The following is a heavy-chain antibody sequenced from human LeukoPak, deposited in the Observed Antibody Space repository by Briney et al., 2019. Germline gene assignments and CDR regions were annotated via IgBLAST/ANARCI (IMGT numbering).Heavy chain of an antibody. Sequence: GESLRLSCAASGFTFSSYGMHWVRQAPGKGLEWVAVIWYDGSNKYYADSVKGRFTISRDNSKHTLYLQMNSLRAEDTAVYYCARGTGIRTYFDYWGQGTLVTVSS. J-gene: IGHJ4*02. CDR2: IWYDGSNK. CDR1: GFTFSSYG. V-gene: IGHV3-33*01. D-gene: IGHD1-1*01. CDR3: ARGTGIRTYFDY.